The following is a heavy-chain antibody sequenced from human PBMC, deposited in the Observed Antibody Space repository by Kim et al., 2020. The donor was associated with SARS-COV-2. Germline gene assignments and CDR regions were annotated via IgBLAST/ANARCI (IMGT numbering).Heavy chain of an antibody. J-gene: IGHJ4*02. D-gene: IGHD4-17*01. CDR1: GFTFSSYS. Sequence: GGSLRLSCAASGFTFSSYSMNWVRRAPGKGLAWVSSVSSSSSHIYYADSVKGRFTISRDNAKNSLYLQMNSLRAEDTAVYYCAREVYGGPFDYWGQGTLVTVSS. CDR3: AREVYGGPFDY. CDR2: VSSSSSHI. V-gene: IGHV3-21*01.